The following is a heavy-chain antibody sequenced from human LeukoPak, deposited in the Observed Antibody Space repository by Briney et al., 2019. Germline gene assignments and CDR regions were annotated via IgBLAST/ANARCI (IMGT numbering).Heavy chain of an antibody. CDR1: GGSFSGYY. J-gene: IGHJ4*02. Sequence: PSETLSLTCAVYGGSFSGYYWSWIRQPPGKGLEWIGEINHSGSTNYNPSLKSRVTISVDKSKNQFSLKLSSVTAADTAVYYCARGLTYSSSWYPHYFDYWGQGTLVTVSS. CDR2: INHSGST. CDR3: ARGLTYSSSWYPHYFDY. V-gene: IGHV4-34*01. D-gene: IGHD6-13*01.